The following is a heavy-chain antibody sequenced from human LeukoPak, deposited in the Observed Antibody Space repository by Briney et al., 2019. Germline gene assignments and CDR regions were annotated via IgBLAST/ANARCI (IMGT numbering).Heavy chain of an antibody. V-gene: IGHV1-8*01. CDR1: GYTYTSYD. J-gene: IGHJ4*02. CDR2: MNPNSGNT. Sequence: ASVKVSCKASGYTYTSYDINWVGQAPGQGREWMGWMNPNSGNTGYAQKFQGRVTMTRNTSISTAYMELSSLRSEDTAVYYCARGPAVAVCYWGQGTLVTVSS. D-gene: IGHD6-19*01. CDR3: ARGPAVAVCY.